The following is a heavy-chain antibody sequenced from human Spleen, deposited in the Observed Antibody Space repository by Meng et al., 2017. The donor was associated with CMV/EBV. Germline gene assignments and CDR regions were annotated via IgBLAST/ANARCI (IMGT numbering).Heavy chain of an antibody. V-gene: IGHV4-31*03. CDR1: GGSISSNGYY. CDR3: ARGLRHSSSWFDY. D-gene: IGHD6-13*01. J-gene: IGHJ4*02. Sequence: SETLSLTCTVSGGSISSNGYYWTWIRQHPGKGLEWIGYIYHSGNAYYNPSLKSRVTISVDTSKNQFSLKLTSVTAADTAVYYCARGLRHSSSWFDYWGQGTLVTVSS. CDR2: IYHSGNA.